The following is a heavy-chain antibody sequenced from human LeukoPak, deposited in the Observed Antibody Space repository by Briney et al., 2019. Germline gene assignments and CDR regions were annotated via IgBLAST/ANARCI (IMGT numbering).Heavy chain of an antibody. D-gene: IGHD3-9*01. CDR1: GYSFTSYW. J-gene: IGHJ3*02. CDR2: IVPSDSYT. Sequence: GESLQISCTGSGYSFTSYWISWVRQMPGKGLEWMGRIVPSDSYTNYSPSFQGHVTISADKSISTAYLQWSSLKASDTAMYYCARTRHYDILTGYQEAAGAFDIWGQGTMVTVSS. CDR3: ARTRHYDILTGYQEAAGAFDI. V-gene: IGHV5-10-1*01.